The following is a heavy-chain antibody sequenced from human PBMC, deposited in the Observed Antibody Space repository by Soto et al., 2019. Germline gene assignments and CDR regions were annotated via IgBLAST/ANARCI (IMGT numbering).Heavy chain of an antibody. J-gene: IGHJ3*01. CDR3: ASGVAANPDVFDF. CDR2: SYFSVTT. V-gene: IGHV4-59*01. Sequence: QVQMQESGPGLVKASETLSLTCNVSGGSISSLYWSWIRQPPGKGLEWLGYSYFSVTTIYNQSLTSRLTLSLDSSKNQFYLNLRSVTAAETAVYYWASGVAANPDVFDFWGQGTKVTVSS. D-gene: IGHD6-13*01. CDR1: GGSISSLY.